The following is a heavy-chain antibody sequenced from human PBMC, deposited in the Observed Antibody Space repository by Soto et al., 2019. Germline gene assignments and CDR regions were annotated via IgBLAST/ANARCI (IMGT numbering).Heavy chain of an antibody. Sequence: GGSLRLSCAASGFTFGSYTMNWVRKVPGKGLDWVSYISSSSSTTHYADSVKGRFTVSRDNSKNTLYLQMNSLRAEDTAVYNCAKEPVGPDWYFDLWGRGTLVTAPQ. V-gene: IGHV3-48*01. CDR1: GFTFGSYT. CDR2: ISSSSSTT. CDR3: AKEPVGPDWYFDL. J-gene: IGHJ2*01.